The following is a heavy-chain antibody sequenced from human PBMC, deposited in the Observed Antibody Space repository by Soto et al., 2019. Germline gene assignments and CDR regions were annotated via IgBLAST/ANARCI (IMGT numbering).Heavy chain of an antibody. Sequence: ASVKVSCKASGYTITSYYMHWVRQAHGQGLEWMGIINPSGGSTRYAQKFQGRVTMTRDTSTSTVYMELSSLRSEDTAVYYCARGLIYDSSGYYFDYWGQGTLVTVSS. CDR2: INPSGGST. J-gene: IGHJ4*02. CDR1: GYTITSYY. CDR3: ARGLIYDSSGYYFDY. V-gene: IGHV1-46*01. D-gene: IGHD3-22*01.